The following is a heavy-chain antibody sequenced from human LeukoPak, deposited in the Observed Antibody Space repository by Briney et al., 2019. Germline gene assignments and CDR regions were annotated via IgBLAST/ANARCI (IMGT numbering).Heavy chain of an antibody. CDR3: ASLNWNYGHYYMDI. V-gene: IGHV1-69*05. CDR2: IIPIFGTA. D-gene: IGHD1-7*01. J-gene: IGHJ6*03. Sequence: ASVKVSCKASGGTFSSYAISWMRQAPGQGLEWMGGIIPIFGTANYAQKFQGRVTITTDESTSTAYMELSSLRSEDTAVYYCASLNWNYGHYYMDIWGKGTTVTVSS. CDR1: GGTFSSYA.